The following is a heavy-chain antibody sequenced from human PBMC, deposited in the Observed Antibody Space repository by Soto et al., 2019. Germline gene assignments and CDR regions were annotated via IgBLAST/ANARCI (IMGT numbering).Heavy chain of an antibody. V-gene: IGHV1-69*06. J-gene: IGHJ4*02. CDR2: IIPIFGTA. CDR3: ARGRGTYYYDSSGYYYDY. CDR1: GGTFSSYA. D-gene: IGHD3-22*01. Sequence: SVKVSCKASGGTFSSYAISWLRQSPGQGLEWMGGIIPIFGTANYAQKFQGRVTITADKSTSTAYMELSSLRSEDTAVYYCARGRGTYYYDSSGYYYDYWGQGTLVTVSS.